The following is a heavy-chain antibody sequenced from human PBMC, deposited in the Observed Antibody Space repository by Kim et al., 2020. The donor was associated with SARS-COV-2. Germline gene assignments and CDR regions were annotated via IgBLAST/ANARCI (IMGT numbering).Heavy chain of an antibody. CDR2: INHSGST. CDR3: ARAPYYYDSSGDGAFDI. V-gene: IGHV4-34*01. Sequence: SETLSLTCAVYGGSFSGYYWSWIRQPPGKGLEWIGEINHSGSTNYNPSLKSRVTISVDTSKNQFSLKLSSVTAADTAVYYCARAPYYYDSSGDGAFDIWGQGTMVTVSS. CDR1: GGSFSGYY. D-gene: IGHD3-22*01. J-gene: IGHJ3*02.